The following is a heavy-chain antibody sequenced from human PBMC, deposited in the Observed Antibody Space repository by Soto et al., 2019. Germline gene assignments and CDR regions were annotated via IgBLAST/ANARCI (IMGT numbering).Heavy chain of an antibody. D-gene: IGHD2-2*01. Sequence: ASVKVSCKASGYTFTSYYMHWVRQAPGQGIEWMGIINPSGGSTSYAQKFQGRVTMTRDTSTRTVYTELSSLRSEDTAVYYCASSGCSSTSCYLGLDYWGQGTLVTVSS. V-gene: IGHV1-46*03. CDR2: INPSGGST. CDR1: GYTFTSYY. CDR3: ASSGCSSTSCYLGLDY. J-gene: IGHJ4*02.